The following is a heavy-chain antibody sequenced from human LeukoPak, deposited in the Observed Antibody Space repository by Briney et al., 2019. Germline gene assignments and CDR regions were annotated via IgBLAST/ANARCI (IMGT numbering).Heavy chain of an antibody. CDR1: GFTFSSYW. J-gene: IGHJ6*03. Sequence: GGSLRLSCAASGFTFSSYWMSWVRQAPGKGLEWVANIKQDGSEKYYVDSVKGRFTISRDNAKNSLYLQMNSLRAEDTAVYYCARDGVDSCSWYYYYYMDVWGKGTTVTVSS. CDR2: IKQDGSEK. V-gene: IGHV3-7*01. CDR3: ARDGVDSCSWYYYYYMDV. D-gene: IGHD6-13*01.